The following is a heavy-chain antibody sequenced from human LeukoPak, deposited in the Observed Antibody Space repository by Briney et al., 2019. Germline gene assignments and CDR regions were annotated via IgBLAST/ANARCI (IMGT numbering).Heavy chain of an antibody. J-gene: IGHJ3*02. V-gene: IGHV3-53*01. CDR2: IYSGGST. CDR1: GFTVSSNY. CDR3: ARDRQYSSSWYDPDAFDI. Sequence: PGGSPRLSCAASGFTVSSNYMSWVRQAPGKGLEWVSVIYSGGSTYYADSVKGRFTISRDNSKNTLYLQMNSLRAEDTAVYYCARDRQYSSSWYDPDAFDIWGQGTMVTVSS. D-gene: IGHD6-13*01.